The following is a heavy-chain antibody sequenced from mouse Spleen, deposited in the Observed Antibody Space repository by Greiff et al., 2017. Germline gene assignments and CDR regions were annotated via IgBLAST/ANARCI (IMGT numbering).Heavy chain of an antibody. CDR1: GYTFTSYW. CDR2: IDPSDSET. Sequence: QVQLQQSGAELVRPGSSVKLSCKASGYTFTSYWMHWVKQRPIQGLEWIGNIDPSDSETHYNQKFKDKATLTVDKSSSTAYMQLSSLTSEDSAVYYCARLYYDYYAMDYWGQGTSVTVSS. D-gene: IGHD1-1*01. CDR3: ARLYYDYYAMDY. J-gene: IGHJ4*01. V-gene: IGHV1-52*01.